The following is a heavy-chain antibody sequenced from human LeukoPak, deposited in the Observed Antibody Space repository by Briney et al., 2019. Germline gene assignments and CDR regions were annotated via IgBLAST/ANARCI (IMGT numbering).Heavy chain of an antibody. CDR1: GFTFSSYA. CDR3: AKDLLDGSGPYAFDI. J-gene: IGHJ3*02. Sequence: GGSLRLSCAASGFTFSSYAMSWVRQAPGKGLEWVSAISGSGGSTYYADSVKGRFTISRDNSKSTLYLQMNALRAEDTAVYYCAKDLLDGSGPYAFDIWGQGTMVTVSS. V-gene: IGHV3-23*01. CDR2: ISGSGGST. D-gene: IGHD3-10*01.